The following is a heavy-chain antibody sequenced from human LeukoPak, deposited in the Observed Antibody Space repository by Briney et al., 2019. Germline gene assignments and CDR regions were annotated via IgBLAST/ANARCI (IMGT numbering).Heavy chain of an antibody. D-gene: IGHD5-18*01. Sequence: SGGSLRLSCAASGFTFSSYAMSWVRQAPGKGLEWVSVISGSGGSAYYADSVKGRFTISRDNSENTLYLQLNSLRAEDTAVYYCAKVARSGYGYSFDYWGAFDIWGQGTMVTVSS. CDR3: AKVARSGYGYSFDYWGAFDI. CDR1: GFTFSSYA. J-gene: IGHJ3*02. V-gene: IGHV3-23*01. CDR2: ISGSGGSA.